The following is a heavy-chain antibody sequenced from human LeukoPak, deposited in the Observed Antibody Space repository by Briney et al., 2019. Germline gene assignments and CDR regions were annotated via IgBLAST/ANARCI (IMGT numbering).Heavy chain of an antibody. V-gene: IGHV3-33*06. J-gene: IGHJ4*02. D-gene: IGHD6-19*01. CDR2: IWYDGINK. CDR1: GFTFSTFG. CDR3: AKGVHSSGWWVTPPRDYLDY. Sequence: GGSLRLSCAVSGFTFSTFGMHWVRQAPGKGLEWVAHIWYDGINKYYADSVKGRFTISRDNSKNTLYLRMNSLTAEDTAVYYCAKGVHSSGWWVTPPRDYLDYWGQGTLVTVSS.